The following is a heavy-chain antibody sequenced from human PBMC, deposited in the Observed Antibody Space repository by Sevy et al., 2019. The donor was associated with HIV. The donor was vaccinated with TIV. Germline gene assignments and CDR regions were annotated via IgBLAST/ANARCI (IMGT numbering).Heavy chain of an antibody. D-gene: IGHD3-10*01. Sequence: GGSLRLSCAASGFSFSWYWMSWVRQTPEKGLEWVANIKQDGSEKNYVDSVKGRFTIARYNAKHSMYLQMNSLRVKDTDVYDRASKAGSRRNGAFDPWGQGTMVTVSS. CDR1: GFSFSWYW. CDR3: ASKAGSRRNGAFDP. V-gene: IGHV3-7*01. CDR2: IKQDGSEK. J-gene: IGHJ3*01.